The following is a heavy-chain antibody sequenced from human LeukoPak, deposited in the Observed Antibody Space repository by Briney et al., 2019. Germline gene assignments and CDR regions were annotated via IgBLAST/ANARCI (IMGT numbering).Heavy chain of an antibody. CDR1: GGSISSYY. CDR2: IYTSGIT. D-gene: IGHD3-22*01. CDR3: ARGSPTYYYDSSGYYFDY. Sequence: SETLSLTCTVSGGSISSYYWSWIRQPAGKGLEWIGRIYTSGITNYNPSLKSRVTISVDTSKNQFSLKLSSVTAADTAVYYCARGSPTYYYDSSGYYFDYWGQGTLVTVSS. V-gene: IGHV4-4*07. J-gene: IGHJ4*02.